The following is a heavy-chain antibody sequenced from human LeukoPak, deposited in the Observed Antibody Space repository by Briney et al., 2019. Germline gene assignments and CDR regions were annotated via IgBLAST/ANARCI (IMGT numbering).Heavy chain of an antibody. CDR1: GFTFDDYG. CDR3: ARTDYYGIFDY. CDR2: VNWNGGST. V-gene: IGHV3-20*04. D-gene: IGHD3-10*01. J-gene: IGHJ4*02. Sequence: GGSLRLSCAASGFTFDDYGMSWVRQAPGKGLEWISGVNWNGGSTGYADSVKGRFTISRDNAKNSLYLQMNSLRAEDTAVYYCARTDYYGIFDYWGQGTLVTVSS.